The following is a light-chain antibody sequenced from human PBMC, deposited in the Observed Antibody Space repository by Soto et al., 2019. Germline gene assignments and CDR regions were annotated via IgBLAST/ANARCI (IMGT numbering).Light chain of an antibody. CDR1: QSISSW. J-gene: IGKJ1*01. Sequence: DIQMTQSPSTLSASVGDRVTITCRASQSISSWLAWYQQKPGKAPKILIYKASSLESGVPSRFSGSGSGTEFNLTISSLQPDDFATDYCQQYHTWWTFGQGTKVEI. V-gene: IGKV1-5*03. CDR3: QQYHTWWT. CDR2: KAS.